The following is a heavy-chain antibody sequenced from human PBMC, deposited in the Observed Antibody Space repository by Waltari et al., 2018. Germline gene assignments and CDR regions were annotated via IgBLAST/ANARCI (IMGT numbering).Heavy chain of an antibody. D-gene: IGHD3-10*01. Sequence: EVQLVESGGGLIQPGGSLRLSCAASGFTVSSNYMSWVRQAPGKGLEWVSVIYSGGSTYYAYSVKGRFTISRDNSKNTLYLQMNSLRAEDTAVYYCASEGLWFGEFSDYWGQGTLVTVSS. CDR3: ASEGLWFGEFSDY. CDR2: IYSGGST. J-gene: IGHJ4*02. V-gene: IGHV3-53*01. CDR1: GFTVSSNY.